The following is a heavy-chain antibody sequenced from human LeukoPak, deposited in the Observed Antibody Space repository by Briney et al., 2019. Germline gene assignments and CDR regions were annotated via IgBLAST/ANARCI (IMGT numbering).Heavy chain of an antibody. D-gene: IGHD6-13*01. CDR3: ARVKVGSSSLYYYYYYMDV. V-gene: IGHV4-4*07. Sequence: SETLSLTCTVSGGSISSYYWSWIRQPAGKGLEWIGRIYTSGSTNYNPSLKSRVTMSVDTSKNQFSLKLSSVTAADTAVYYCARVKVGSSSLYYYYYYMDVWGKGTTVTVSS. J-gene: IGHJ6*03. CDR1: GGSISSYY. CDR2: IYTSGST.